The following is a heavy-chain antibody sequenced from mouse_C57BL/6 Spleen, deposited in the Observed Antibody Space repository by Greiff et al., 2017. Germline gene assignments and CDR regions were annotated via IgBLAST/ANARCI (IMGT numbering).Heavy chain of an antibody. Sequence: VQLQQSGPELVKPGASVKIPCKASGYTFTDYNMDWVKQSHGKSLEWIGDINPNNGGTIYNQKFKGKATLTVDKSSSTAYMELRSLTSEDTAVYYCARGYGNYLDYWGQGTTLTVSS. CDR2: INPNNGGT. CDR1: GYTFTDYN. D-gene: IGHD2-1*01. J-gene: IGHJ2*01. V-gene: IGHV1-18*01. CDR3: ARGYGNYLDY.